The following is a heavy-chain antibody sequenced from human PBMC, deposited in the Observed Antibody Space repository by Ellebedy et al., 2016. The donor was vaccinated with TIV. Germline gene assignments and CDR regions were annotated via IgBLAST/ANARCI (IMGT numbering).Heavy chain of an antibody. CDR2: IYYSGST. CDR1: GGSISSGDYF. Sequence: SETLSLTCTVSGGSISSGDYFWFWIRQPPGKGLEWIGYIYYSGSTYYNPSLKSRVTISVDTSKNQFSLKLSSVTAADTAVYYCGRYYGSGGWFDPWGQGTLVTVSS. V-gene: IGHV4-30-4*01. CDR3: GRYYGSGGWFDP. D-gene: IGHD3-10*01. J-gene: IGHJ5*02.